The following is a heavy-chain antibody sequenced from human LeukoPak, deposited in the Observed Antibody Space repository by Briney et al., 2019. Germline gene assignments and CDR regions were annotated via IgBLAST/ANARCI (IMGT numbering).Heavy chain of an antibody. Sequence: PSETLSLTCIVSGGSVSSGSYYWSWIRQPPGTGLEWIGYIYYSGSTNYNPSLKSRVTISVDTSKNQFSLKLSSVTAADTAVYYCARAAHYDYVWGRSLDAFDIWGQGTMVTVSS. J-gene: IGHJ3*02. CDR1: GGSVSSGSYY. CDR2: IYYSGST. D-gene: IGHD3-16*01. CDR3: ARAAHYDYVWGRSLDAFDI. V-gene: IGHV4-61*01.